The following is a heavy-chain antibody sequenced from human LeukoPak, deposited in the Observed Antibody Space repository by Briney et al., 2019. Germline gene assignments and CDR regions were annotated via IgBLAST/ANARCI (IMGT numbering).Heavy chain of an antibody. J-gene: IGHJ4*02. CDR3: ARRGKGSGRGRPLAY. V-gene: IGHV4-34*01. Sequence: SETLSLTCTVSGGSISSYYWSWIRQPPGKGLEWIGEINHSGSTNYNPSLKSRVTISVDTSKNQYSPKLSSVTAADTAVHYCARRGKGSGRGRPLAYWGQGTLVTVSS. D-gene: IGHD6-19*01. CDR2: INHSGST. CDR1: GGSISSYY.